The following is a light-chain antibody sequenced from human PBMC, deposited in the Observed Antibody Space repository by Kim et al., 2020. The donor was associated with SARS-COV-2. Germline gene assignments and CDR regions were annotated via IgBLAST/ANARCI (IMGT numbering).Light chain of an antibody. CDR3: QQTFSTQYS. CDR2: GAS. V-gene: IGKV1-39*01. Sequence: SASVGDRVTITCRATQSVSINLNLYQQRPGQAPRLLIYGASTLQSGVPSRFSGSGSGTGFTPTISSLQPEDFAIYYCQQTFSTQYSFGQGTKLEI. J-gene: IGKJ2*03. CDR1: QSVSIN.